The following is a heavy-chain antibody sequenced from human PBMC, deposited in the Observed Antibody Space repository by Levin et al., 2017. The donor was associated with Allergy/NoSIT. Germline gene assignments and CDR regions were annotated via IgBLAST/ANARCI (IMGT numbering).Heavy chain of an antibody. V-gene: IGHV2-70*01. CDR1: GFSLSTSGMC. J-gene: IGHJ4*02. CDR3: ARTLGKLELGPFDY. Sequence: QTLSLPCTFSGFSLSTSGMCVSWIRQPPGKALEWLALIDWDDDKYYSTSLKTRLTISKDTSKNQVVLTMTNMDPVDTATYYCARTLGKLELGPFDYWGQGTLVTVSS. CDR2: IDWDDDK. D-gene: IGHD1-7*01.